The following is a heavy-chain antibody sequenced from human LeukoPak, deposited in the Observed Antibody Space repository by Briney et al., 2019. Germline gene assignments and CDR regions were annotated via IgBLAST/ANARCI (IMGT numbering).Heavy chain of an antibody. D-gene: IGHD5/OR15-5a*01. CDR3: ATSTAYAFDI. J-gene: IGHJ3*02. CDR2: INQDGSEK. Sequence: PGGSLRLSCAASGFTFSTYSMNWVRQAPGKGLQWVAHINQDGSEKYYVDSVKGRFTISRDNAKNSVYLQMNSLRADDTAVYYCATSTAYAFDIWGQGTMVTVSS. V-gene: IGHV3-7*05. CDR1: GFTFSTYS.